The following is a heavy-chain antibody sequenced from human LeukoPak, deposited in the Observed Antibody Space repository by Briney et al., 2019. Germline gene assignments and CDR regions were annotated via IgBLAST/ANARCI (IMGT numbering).Heavy chain of an antibody. Sequence: PSETLSLTCAVYGGSFSGYYWSWIRQPPGKGLEWIGYIYYSGTTNYNPSLKSRVTISVDTSKNQLSLKLSSVTAADTAVYYCVIVVVTAVDYWGQGTLVTVSS. CDR3: VIVVVTAVDY. CDR1: GGSFSGYY. V-gene: IGHV4-34*01. CDR2: IYYSGTT. D-gene: IGHD2-21*02. J-gene: IGHJ4*02.